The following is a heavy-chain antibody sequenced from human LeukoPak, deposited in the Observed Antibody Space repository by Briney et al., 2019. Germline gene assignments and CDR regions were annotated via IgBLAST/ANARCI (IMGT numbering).Heavy chain of an antibody. CDR2: IYYSGST. J-gene: IGHJ4*02. CDR1: GGSISSSSYY. Sequence: SETLSLTCTVAGGSISSSSYYWGWIRQPPGKGLEWIGSIYYSGSTYYNPSLKSRVTISVDTSKNQFSLKLSSVTAADTAVYYCARRDGPFDYWGQGTLVTVSS. V-gene: IGHV4-39*01. CDR3: ARRDGPFDY. D-gene: IGHD2-8*01.